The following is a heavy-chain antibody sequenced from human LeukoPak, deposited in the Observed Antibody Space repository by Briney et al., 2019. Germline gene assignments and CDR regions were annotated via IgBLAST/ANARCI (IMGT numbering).Heavy chain of an antibody. CDR3: ARGGGLDV. CDR2: INHNGNVN. Sequence: GGSLRLSCAASGFTFSSYWMNWARQAPGKGLGWVASINHNGNVNYYVDSVKGRFTISRDNAKNSLYLQMSNLKAEDTAVYFCARGGGLDVWGQGATVTVSS. V-gene: IGHV3-7*03. D-gene: IGHD3-16*01. CDR1: GFTFSSYW. J-gene: IGHJ6*02.